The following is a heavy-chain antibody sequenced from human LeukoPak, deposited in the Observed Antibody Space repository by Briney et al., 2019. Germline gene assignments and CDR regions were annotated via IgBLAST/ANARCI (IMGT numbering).Heavy chain of an antibody. CDR2: INAYNGNT. J-gene: IGHJ3*02. Sequence: GASVKVSCKASGYTFTSYGISWVRQAPGQGLEWMGWINAYNGNTNYAQKLQGRVTMTTDTSTSTAYMELRSLRSDDTAVYYCARSYYYDSSGYYYPDAFDIWGQGTMVTVSS. CDR1: GYTFTSYG. D-gene: IGHD3-22*01. CDR3: ARSYYYDSSGYYYPDAFDI. V-gene: IGHV1-18*01.